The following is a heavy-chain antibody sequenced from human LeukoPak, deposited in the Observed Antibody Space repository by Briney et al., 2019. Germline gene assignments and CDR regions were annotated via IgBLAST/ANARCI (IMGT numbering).Heavy chain of an antibody. CDR1: GFTFSSYW. CDR3: AKSITISKVNWFGP. J-gene: IGHJ5*02. CDR2: INSDGSST. D-gene: IGHD3-3*01. Sequence: GGSLRLSCAASGFTFSSYWMHWVRQAPGKGLVWVSRINSDGSSTSYADSVKGRFTISRDNAKNTLYLQMNSLRAEDTAVYNCAKSITISKVNWFGPWGQGTPVTVSS. V-gene: IGHV3-74*01.